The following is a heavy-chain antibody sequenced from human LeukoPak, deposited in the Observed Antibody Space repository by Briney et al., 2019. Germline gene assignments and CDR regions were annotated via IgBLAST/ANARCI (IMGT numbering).Heavy chain of an antibody. V-gene: IGHV1-8*02. D-gene: IGHD5-12*01. CDR1: GGTFSSYD. CDR3: ARGHRVATILYYYYYMDV. Sequence: GASVKVSCKASGGTFSSYDINWVRQATGQGLEWMGWMNPNSGNTGYAQKFQGRVTMTRNTSISTAYMELSSLRSEDTAVYYCARGHRVATILYYYYYMDVWGKGTTVTISS. CDR2: MNPNSGNT. J-gene: IGHJ6*03.